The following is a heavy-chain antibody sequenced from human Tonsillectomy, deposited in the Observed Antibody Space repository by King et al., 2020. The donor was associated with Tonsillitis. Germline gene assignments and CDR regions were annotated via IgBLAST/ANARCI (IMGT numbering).Heavy chain of an antibody. CDR3: AREGIAAAGFTC. J-gene: IGHJ4*02. D-gene: IGHD6-13*01. V-gene: IGHV3-53*04. CDR1: GFTVSSNH. Sequence: EVQLVESGGGLVQPGGSLRLSCAASGFTVSSNHMSWVRQASGKGLEWVSVIYSGGSTYYADSVKGRFTISRHNSKNTVYLQMNSLRTEDTAVYYCAREGIAAAGFTCWGQGTLVTVSS. CDR2: IYSGGST.